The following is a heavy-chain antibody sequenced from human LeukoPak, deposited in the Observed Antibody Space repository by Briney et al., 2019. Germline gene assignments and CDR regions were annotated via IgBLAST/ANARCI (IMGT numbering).Heavy chain of an antibody. J-gene: IGHJ5*02. CDR1: GYTFTGYY. CDR2: INPNSGGT. Sequence: ASVKVSCKASGYTFTGYYMHWVRQAPGQGLEWMGWINPNSGGTNYAQKFQGRVTMTRDTSISTAYMELSRLRSDDTAVYYCASAPPFGCSGSYDWFDPWGQGTLVTVSS. D-gene: IGHD3-10*02. CDR3: ASAPPFGCSGSYDWFDP. V-gene: IGHV1-2*02.